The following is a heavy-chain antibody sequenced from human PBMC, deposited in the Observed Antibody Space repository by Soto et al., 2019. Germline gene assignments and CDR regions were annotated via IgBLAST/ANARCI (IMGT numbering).Heavy chain of an antibody. Sequence: HPGGSLRLSCAASGFTFSSYAMSWVRQAPGKGLEWVSAISGSGGSTYYADSVKGRFTISRDNSKTTLYLQMNSLRAEDTAVYYCAKSASIAIFGVVITTLSLDYWGQGTLVTVSS. CDR3: AKSASIAIFGVVITTLSLDY. D-gene: IGHD3-3*01. CDR2: ISGSGGST. J-gene: IGHJ4*02. CDR1: GFTFSSYA. V-gene: IGHV3-23*01.